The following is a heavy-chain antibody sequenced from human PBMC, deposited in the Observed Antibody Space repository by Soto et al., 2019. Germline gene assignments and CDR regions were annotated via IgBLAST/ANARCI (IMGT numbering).Heavy chain of an antibody. CDR1: GFTFKNAW. CDR2: IKSNTDGVTA. D-gene: IGHD3-16*02. CDR3: STFNTFGEVLVMSVLEH. J-gene: IGHJ4*02. Sequence: EVQLLESGGGLVKPGGSLRLSCAASGFTFKNAWMTWVRQAPGKGLEWVGQIKSNTDGVTADYAAAVKGRFTISRDYSKNTLYLQMNSLKTEDTAMYYCSTFNTFGEVLVMSVLEHWGQGALVHVSS. V-gene: IGHV3-15*01.